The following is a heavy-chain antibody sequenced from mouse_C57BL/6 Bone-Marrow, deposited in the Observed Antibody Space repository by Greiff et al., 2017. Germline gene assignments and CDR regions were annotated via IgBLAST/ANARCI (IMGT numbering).Heavy chain of an antibody. CDR3: AREGYYYGYYFDY. D-gene: IGHD1-1*01. Sequence: QVQLQQPGAELVKPGASVKLSCKASGYTFTSYWMQWVKQRPGQGLEWIGEIDPSDSYTNYNQKFKGKATLTVDTSSSTAYMQLSSLTSEDSAVYYGAREGYYYGYYFDYWGQGTTLTVSS. CDR2: IDPSDSYT. J-gene: IGHJ2*01. CDR1: GYTFTSYW. V-gene: IGHV1-50*01.